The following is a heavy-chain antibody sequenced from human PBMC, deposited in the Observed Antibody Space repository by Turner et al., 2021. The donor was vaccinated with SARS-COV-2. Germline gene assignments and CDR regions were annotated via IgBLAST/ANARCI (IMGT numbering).Heavy chain of an antibody. CDR3: ARDGMVVGAFDI. Sequence: QVQLQESGPGLVKPSQTLSLTCTVSGGSISSGGYYWSWIRQHPGKGLEWIGYIYYSGNTYYNPSLKSRVTISVDTSKNQFSLWLNSVTAADTAVYYCARDGMVVGAFDIWGQGTIVTVSS. J-gene: IGHJ3*02. CDR2: IYYSGNT. CDR1: GGSISSGGYY. V-gene: IGHV4-31*03. D-gene: IGHD1-26*01.